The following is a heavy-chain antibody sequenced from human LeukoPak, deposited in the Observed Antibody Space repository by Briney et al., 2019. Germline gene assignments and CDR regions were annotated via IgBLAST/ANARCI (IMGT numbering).Heavy chain of an antibody. CDR2: ISYDGSNK. J-gene: IGHJ5*02. V-gene: IGHV3-30*04. CDR3: ARDVIVGATS. D-gene: IGHD1-26*01. Sequence: PGGSLRLSCAASGFTFSSYAMHWVRQAPGKGLEWVAVISYDGSNKYYADSVKGRFTISRDNSKNTLYLQMNSLRAEDTAVYYCARDVIVGATSWGQGTLVTVSS. CDR1: GFTFSSYA.